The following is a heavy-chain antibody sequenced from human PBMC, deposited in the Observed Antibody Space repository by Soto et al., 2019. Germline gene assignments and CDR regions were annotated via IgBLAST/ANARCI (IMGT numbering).Heavy chain of an antibody. CDR3: ARSIVVVTAADY. D-gene: IGHD2-21*02. J-gene: IGHJ4*02. Sequence: ASVKVSCKASAYTFTIYSMHWVRQAPGQRLEWMGWINAGNGNTKYSQKFQGRVTITRDTSASTAYMELSSLRSEDTAVYYCARSIVVVTAADYWGQGTLVTVSS. CDR2: INAGNGNT. V-gene: IGHV1-3*01. CDR1: AYTFTIYS.